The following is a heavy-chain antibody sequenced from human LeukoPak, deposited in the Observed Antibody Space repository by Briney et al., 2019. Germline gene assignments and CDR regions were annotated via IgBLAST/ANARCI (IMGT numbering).Heavy chain of an antibody. CDR1: GGSISSYY. V-gene: IGHV4-59*08. D-gene: IGHD3-22*01. Sequence: SETLSLTCTVSGGSISSYYWSWIRQPPGKGLEWIGYIYYSGSTNYNPSLKSRLTISVDTSKNQFYLKLSSVTAADTAVYYCARSAYYYDSNRGSYFDYWGQGTLVTVSS. CDR2: IYYSGST. CDR3: ARSAYYYDSNRGSYFDY. J-gene: IGHJ4*02.